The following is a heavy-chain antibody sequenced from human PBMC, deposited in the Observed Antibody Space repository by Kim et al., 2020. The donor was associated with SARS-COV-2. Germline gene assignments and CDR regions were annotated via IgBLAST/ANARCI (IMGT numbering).Heavy chain of an antibody. J-gene: IGHJ4*02. V-gene: IGHV4-31*02. Sequence: TYSTPSLKSRVTISVDTSKNQFSLKLSSVTAADTAVYYCARGSYGSAFDYWGQGTLVTVSS. CDR2: T. D-gene: IGHD5-18*01. CDR3: ARGSYGSAFDY.